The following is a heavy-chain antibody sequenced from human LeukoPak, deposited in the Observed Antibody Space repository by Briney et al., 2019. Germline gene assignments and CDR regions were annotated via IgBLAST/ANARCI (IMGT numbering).Heavy chain of an antibody. J-gene: IGHJ6*03. CDR2: ISAYNGNT. D-gene: IGHD3-3*01. CDR1: GYTFTSYG. V-gene: IGHV1-18*01. CDR3: ARSQAFGVVISYYMDV. Sequence: ASVKVSCKASGYTFTSYGISWVRRAPGQGLEWMGWISAYNGNTNYAQKLQGRVTMTTDTSTSTAYMELRSLRSDDTAVYYCARSQAFGVVISYYMDVWGKGTTVTVSS.